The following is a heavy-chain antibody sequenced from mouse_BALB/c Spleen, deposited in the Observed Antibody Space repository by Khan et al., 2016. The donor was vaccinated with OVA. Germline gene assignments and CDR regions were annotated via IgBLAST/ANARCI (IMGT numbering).Heavy chain of an antibody. J-gene: IGHJ3*01. Sequence: EVELVESGGGLVQPGGSRKLSCAASGFTFSDYGMAWVRQAPGKGPEWVAFISDLAYTIYYADTVTGRFTISRENAKKTLYLEMSSLRSEDTAIYDCARGGGTAPFAYWGLGTLVTVSA. D-gene: IGHD1-2*01. CDR3: ARGGGTAPFAY. CDR1: GFTFSDYG. CDR2: ISDLAYTI. V-gene: IGHV5-15*02.